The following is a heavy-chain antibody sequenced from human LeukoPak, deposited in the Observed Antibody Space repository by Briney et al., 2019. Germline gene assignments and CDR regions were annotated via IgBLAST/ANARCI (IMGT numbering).Heavy chain of an antibody. V-gene: IGHV1-69*13. CDR2: IIPIFGTA. D-gene: IGHD6-19*01. CDR1: GGTFSNYA. CDR3: ARVFTAVAEVLGAFDI. Sequence: SVKVSCKASGGTFSNYAISWVRQAPGQGLEWMGGIIPIFGTANYAQKFQGRVTITADESTSTAYMELSSLRSEDTAVYYRARVFTAVAEVLGAFDIWGQGTMVTVSS. J-gene: IGHJ3*02.